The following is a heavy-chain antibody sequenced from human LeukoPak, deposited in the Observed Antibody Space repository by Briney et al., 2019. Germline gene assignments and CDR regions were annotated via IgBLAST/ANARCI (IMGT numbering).Heavy chain of an antibody. CDR3: ARDDPYSNGVGY. CDR1: GYTFTGYY. J-gene: IGHJ4*02. D-gene: IGHD4-11*01. Sequence: ASVKVSCKASGYTFTGYYMHWVRQAPGQGLEWMGWISAYNGNTNYAQKLQGRVTMTTDTSTSTAYMELRSLRSDDTAVYYCARDDPYSNGVGYWGQGTLVTVSS. CDR2: ISAYNGNT. V-gene: IGHV1-18*04.